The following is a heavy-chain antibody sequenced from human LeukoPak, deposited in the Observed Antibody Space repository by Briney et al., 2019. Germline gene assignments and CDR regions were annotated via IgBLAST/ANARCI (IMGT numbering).Heavy chain of an antibody. CDR2: IIPILGIA. CDR3: AGRYGSGSYPFDY. J-gene: IGHJ4*02. D-gene: IGHD3-10*01. Sequence: SVKVSCKASGGTFSSYAISWVRQAPGQGLEWMGRIIPILGIASYAQKFQGRVTITADKSTSTAYMELSSLRSEDTAVYYCAGRYGSGSYPFDYWGQGTLVTVSS. V-gene: IGHV1-69*04. CDR1: GGTFSSYA.